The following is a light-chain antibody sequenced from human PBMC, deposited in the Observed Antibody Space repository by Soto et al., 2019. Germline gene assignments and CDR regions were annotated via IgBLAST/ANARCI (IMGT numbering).Light chain of an antibody. Sequence: QAVVPQPPSASGTPGQKVFISCSGSSSNIGGTNYAYWYQQLPGAAPKLLMHSNNLRPSGVPERISGSKFGTAASLSISGLRSEVEAVYYCASGVGRLGAVIFGGGTTLTVL. CDR3: ASGVGRLGAVI. CDR1: SSNIGGTNY. V-gene: IGLV1-47*02. CDR2: SNN. J-gene: IGLJ2*01.